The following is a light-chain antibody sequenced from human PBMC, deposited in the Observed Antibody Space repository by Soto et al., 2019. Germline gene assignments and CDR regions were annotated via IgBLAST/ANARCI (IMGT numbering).Light chain of an antibody. V-gene: IGLV1-40*01. CDR3: QSYDSSLSGYV. Sequence: QSVLTQPPSVSGAPGQRVTISCTGGSSNIGANYDVHWYQHLPGTAPKLLIYTNSNRPSGVPDRFSGSKSGTSASLAITGLQAEDEADYYCQSYDSSLSGYVVGTGTKVTVL. J-gene: IGLJ1*01. CDR2: TNS. CDR1: SSNIGANYD.